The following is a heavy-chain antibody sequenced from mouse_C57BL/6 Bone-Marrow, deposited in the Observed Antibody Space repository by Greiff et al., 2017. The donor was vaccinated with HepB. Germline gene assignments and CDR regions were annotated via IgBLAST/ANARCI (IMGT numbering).Heavy chain of an antibody. Sequence: EVQLQQSGPELVKPGASVKISCKASGYTFTDYYMNWVKQSHGKSLEWIGDINPNNGGTSYNQKFKGKATLTGEKSSSTAYMEIRSLTSEDSAVYYCARGRGYGSSYGYWGQGTTLTVSS. CDR3: ARGRGYGSSYGY. CDR1: GYTFTDYY. D-gene: IGHD1-1*01. CDR2: INPNNGGT. J-gene: IGHJ2*01. V-gene: IGHV1-26*01.